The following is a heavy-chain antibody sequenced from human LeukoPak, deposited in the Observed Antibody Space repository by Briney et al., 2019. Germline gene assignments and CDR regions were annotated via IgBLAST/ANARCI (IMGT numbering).Heavy chain of an antibody. J-gene: IGHJ4*02. V-gene: IGHV3-23*01. CDR2: ISESGGTR. D-gene: IGHD2-2*02. CDR1: GFTFSSYA. Sequence: GGSLRLSCAASGFTFSSYALSWVRQAPGKGLEWVSAISESGGTRNYVDSVKGRFTISRDNSKNTLYLQMNSLGAEDTAVYHCARSPGYCSSTSCYTHIFDNWGQGTLVTVSS. CDR3: ARSPGYCSSTSCYTHIFDN.